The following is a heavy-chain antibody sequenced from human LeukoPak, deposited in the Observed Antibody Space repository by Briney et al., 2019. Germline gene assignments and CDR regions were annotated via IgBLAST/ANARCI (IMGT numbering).Heavy chain of an antibody. J-gene: IGHJ6*02. CDR1: GGSISSSSYY. V-gene: IGHV4-39*07. CDR3: ARGPNYDILTGYYNAPYGMDV. D-gene: IGHD3-9*01. CDR2: INHSGST. Sequence: PSETLSLTCTVSGGSISSSSYYWSWIRQPPGKGLEWIGEINHSGSTNYNPSLKSRVTISVDTSKNQFSLKLSSVTAADTAVYYCARGPNYDILTGYYNAPYGMDVWGQGTTVTVSS.